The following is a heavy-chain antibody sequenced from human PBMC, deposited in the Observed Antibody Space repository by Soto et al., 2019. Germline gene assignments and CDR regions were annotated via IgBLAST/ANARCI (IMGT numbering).Heavy chain of an antibody. CDR3: ARTNYGSGSSDY. Sequence: EVQLVESGGGLVKPGGSLRLSCAASGFTLSSYGMNWVRQAPGKGLEWVSTISSSSSYIYYADSVKGRFTISRDNAKNSLYLQMNSLRAEDTAVYYCARTNYGSGSSDYWGQGTLVTVSS. V-gene: IGHV3-21*01. CDR2: ISSSSSYI. CDR1: GFTLSSYG. J-gene: IGHJ4*02. D-gene: IGHD3-10*01.